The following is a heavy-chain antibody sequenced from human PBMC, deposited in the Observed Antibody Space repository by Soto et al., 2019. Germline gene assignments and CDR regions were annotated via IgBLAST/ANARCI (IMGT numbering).Heavy chain of an antibody. V-gene: IGHV4-30-2*01. D-gene: IGHD2-21*02. J-gene: IGHJ3*02. CDR1: GGSITCGTYF. CDR3: ARARLRRTGRAFDM. CDR2: INHSGST. Sequence: SVTLSLTCAVSGGSITCGTYFWSWIRQPPGKGVEWIGHINHSGSTYYNPSLKSRLTISVDRSKNQFSLKLNCVTAADTAVYYCARARLRRTGRAFDMWGQGTMVTVSS.